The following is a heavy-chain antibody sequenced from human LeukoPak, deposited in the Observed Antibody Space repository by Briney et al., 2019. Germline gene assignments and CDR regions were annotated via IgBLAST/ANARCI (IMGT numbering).Heavy chain of an antibody. Sequence: SETLSLTCAVYGGSFSGYYWSWIRQPLGKGLEWIGEINHSGSTIYNPSLKSRVTILLDTSKNQFSLKLSSVTAADTAVYYCARHAHPSGSYSPFDYWGQGTLVTVSS. CDR2: INHSGST. CDR1: GGSFSGYY. J-gene: IGHJ4*02. V-gene: IGHV4-34*01. CDR3: ARHAHPSGSYSPFDY. D-gene: IGHD3-10*01.